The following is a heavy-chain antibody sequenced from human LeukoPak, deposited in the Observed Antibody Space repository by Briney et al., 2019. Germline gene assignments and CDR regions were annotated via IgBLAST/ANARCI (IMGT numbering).Heavy chain of an antibody. CDR2: IYSDGST. D-gene: IGHD4-23*01. CDR3: ARETTVVTPGVFDY. CDR1: GFTVSSNF. Sequence: GGSLRLSCAASGFTVSSNFLSWVRQAPGKGLEWVSVIYSDGSTYYTDSVKGRFTISRDNSKNTICLQMNSLRVEDTAVYYCARETTVVTPGVFDYWGQGTLVTVSS. J-gene: IGHJ4*02. V-gene: IGHV3-66*01.